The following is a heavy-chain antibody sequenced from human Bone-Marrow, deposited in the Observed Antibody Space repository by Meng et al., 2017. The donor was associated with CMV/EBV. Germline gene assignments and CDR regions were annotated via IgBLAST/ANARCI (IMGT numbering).Heavy chain of an antibody. CDR2: ISGSGGST. J-gene: IGHJ6*02. CDR3: ARALRYTGYCSSTSCPKSYYYGMDV. CDR1: GVTFSSYA. V-gene: IGHV3-23*01. Sequence: GGSLRLSCAASGVTFSSYAMSWVRQAPGKGLEWVSAISGSGGSTYYTDSVKSRFTISSDNSKNTLYLQMNSLTAEDSAVYYCARALRYTGYCSSTSCPKSYYYGMDVWGQGTTVTVSS. D-gene: IGHD2-2*01.